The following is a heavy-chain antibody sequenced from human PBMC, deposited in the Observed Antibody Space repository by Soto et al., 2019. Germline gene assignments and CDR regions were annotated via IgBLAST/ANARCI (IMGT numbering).Heavy chain of an antibody. CDR1: GLTLSSYA. CDR3: ARETIGTKAGDY. D-gene: IGHD1-1*01. J-gene: IGHJ4*02. CDR2: IWYDGSNK. Sequence: VQLLESGGGLVQPGESLRLSCAASGLTLSSYAMTWVRQAPGKGLEWVALIWYDGSNKSYADSVKGRFTISRDNSKNTLYLQMNSLRVEDTAVYYCARETIGTKAGDYWGQGTLVTVSS. V-gene: IGHV3-33*08.